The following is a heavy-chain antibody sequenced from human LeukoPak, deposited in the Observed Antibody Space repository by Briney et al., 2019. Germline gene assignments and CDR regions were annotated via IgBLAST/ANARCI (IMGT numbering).Heavy chain of an antibody. CDR3: ARDRGPGPVYYFDY. CDR2: IKQDGSEK. J-gene: IGHJ4*02. Sequence: GGSLRLSCAASGFTFRSYWMTWVRQAPGMGLEWVANIKQDGSEKHYVDSVKGRFTISRDNAKNSLYLQMNSLRAEDTAVYYCARDRGPGPVYYFDYWGQRTLVTVSS. D-gene: IGHD5-12*01. CDR1: GFTFRSYW. V-gene: IGHV3-7*03.